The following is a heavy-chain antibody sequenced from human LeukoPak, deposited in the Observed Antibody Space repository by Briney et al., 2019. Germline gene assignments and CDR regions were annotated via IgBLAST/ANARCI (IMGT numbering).Heavy chain of an antibody. J-gene: IGHJ4*02. Sequence: ASVKVSCKASGYTFTGYHIHWVRQAPGQGLEWMGRINPYSGDTNFAQKFQGRVTMTRDTSITTAYMDLSSLTPDDTAVYFCARDQGSLTRIWYTGYWGRGTQVTVSS. CDR1: GYTFTGYH. V-gene: IGHV1-2*06. CDR3: ARDQGSLTRIWYTGY. CDR2: INPYSGDT. D-gene: IGHD6-13*01.